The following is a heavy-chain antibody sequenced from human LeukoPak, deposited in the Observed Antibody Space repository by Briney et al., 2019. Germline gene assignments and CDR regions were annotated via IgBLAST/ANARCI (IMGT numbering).Heavy chain of an antibody. CDR3: ARARIVVATANYFDL. Sequence: PGGSLRLSCAASGFTFSSYAMSWVRQAPGKGLEWISYISSGSSTISHADSVKGRFTISRDNGKNSLYLQMNSLRDEDTAVYYCARARIVVATANYFDLWGQGTLVTVSS. D-gene: IGHD2-21*02. CDR1: GFTFSSYA. CDR2: ISSGSSTI. J-gene: IGHJ4*02. V-gene: IGHV3-48*02.